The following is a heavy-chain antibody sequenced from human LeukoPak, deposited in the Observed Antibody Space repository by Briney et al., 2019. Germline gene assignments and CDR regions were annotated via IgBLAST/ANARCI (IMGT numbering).Heavy chain of an antibody. V-gene: IGHV4-4*02. CDR1: GDSISSSHW. Sequence: SETLSLTCAVSGDSISSSHWWSWVRQPPGQGLEWIGEIYHTGRTNYNPSLKSRVPISVDKPKNQFSLESRSVTAADTGVYYRPKDRYNWKDWGQGTLVTVSS. D-gene: IGHD1-20*01. CDR2: IYHTGRT. CDR3: PKDRYNWKD. J-gene: IGHJ4*02.